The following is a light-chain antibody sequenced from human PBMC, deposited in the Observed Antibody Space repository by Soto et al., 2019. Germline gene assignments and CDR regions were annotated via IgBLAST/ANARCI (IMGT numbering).Light chain of an antibody. CDR1: QSVDRRY. CDR2: AVS. V-gene: IGKV3-20*01. J-gene: IGKJ2*03. Sequence: DIVLTQSPGTLSLSPGERATLSCRASQSVDRRYVAWYQQTPGQAPRLVIHAVSRRATGIPARFSGSGSGTDFTLTISRLEPEDFAEYYCQQYGSSPRYSFGQGTYLEIK. CDR3: QQYGSSPRYS.